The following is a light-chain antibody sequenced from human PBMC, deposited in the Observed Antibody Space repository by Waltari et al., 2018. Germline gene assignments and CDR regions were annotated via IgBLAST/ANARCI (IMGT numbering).Light chain of an antibody. CDR1: SNDVGGYNF. CDR2: DVI. Sequence: QSALTQPASVSGSPGQSITISCTGTSNDVGGYNFVSWYQHRPGTAPQLIIYDVIKRPSWVSNRFAGSKSGNTASLTISGLQADDEADYYCCSYTGSSTLVLFGGGTKLTVL. V-gene: IGLV2-14*03. J-gene: IGLJ2*01. CDR3: CSYTGSSTLVL.